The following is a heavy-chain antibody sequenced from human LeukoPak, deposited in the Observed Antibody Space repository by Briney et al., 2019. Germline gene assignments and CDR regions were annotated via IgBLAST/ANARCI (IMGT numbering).Heavy chain of an antibody. CDR2: MSDSGGST. Sequence: PGGSLRLSCAVSGITLSNYGMSWVRQAPGKGLEWVAGMSDSGGSTKYADSVKGRFTISRDNPKNTLYLQMNSLRAEDTAVYYCTKDPNGDYVGAFDPWGQGTLVTVSS. V-gene: IGHV3-23*01. CDR1: GITLSNYG. J-gene: IGHJ5*02. CDR3: TKDPNGDYVGAFDP. D-gene: IGHD4-17*01.